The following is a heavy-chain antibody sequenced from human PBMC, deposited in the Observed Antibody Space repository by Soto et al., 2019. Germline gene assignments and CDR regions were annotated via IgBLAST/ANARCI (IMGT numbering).Heavy chain of an antibody. CDR2: ISDSGDRT. CDR3: AKDGRITIFGVVIIDSPFDY. J-gene: IGHJ4*02. CDR1: GFTLSMSA. Sequence: GGSLRLSCASSGFTLSMSAVNWVRQAPGKGLEWVSYISDSGDRTYYADSVKGRFTISRDRSKNTVSLQMDSLRAEDTAVYYCAKDGRITIFGVVIIDSPFDYWGQGTLVTVS. V-gene: IGHV3-23*01. D-gene: IGHD3-3*01.